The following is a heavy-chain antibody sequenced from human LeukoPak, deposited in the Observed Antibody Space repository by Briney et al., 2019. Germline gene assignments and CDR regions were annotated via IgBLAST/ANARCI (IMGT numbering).Heavy chain of an antibody. Sequence: SETLSLTCTVSGGSISTYYWSWIRQPPGKGLEWIGYIYFSGSTNYNPSLKSRVTISVDASKNQFSLKLSSVTAADTAVYYCARHLGEVYYFDYWGQGTLVTVSS. V-gene: IGHV4-59*08. J-gene: IGHJ4*02. CDR3: ARHLGEVYYFDY. CDR2: IYFSGST. CDR1: GGSISTYY. D-gene: IGHD3-16*01.